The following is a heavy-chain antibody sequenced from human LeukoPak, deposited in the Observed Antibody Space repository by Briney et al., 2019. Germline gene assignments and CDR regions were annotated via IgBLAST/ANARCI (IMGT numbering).Heavy chain of an antibody. CDR3: ARDRGLDYGDYAYYYGMDV. CDR2: IKQDGSEK. D-gene: IGHD4-17*01. Sequence: GGSLRHSCAASGFTFSSYWMSWVRQAPGKGLEWVANIKQDGSEKYYVDSVKGRFTISRDNAKNSLYLQMNSLRAEDTAVYYCARDRGLDYGDYAYYYGMDVWGQGTTVTVSS. V-gene: IGHV3-7*01. J-gene: IGHJ6*02. CDR1: GFTFSSYW.